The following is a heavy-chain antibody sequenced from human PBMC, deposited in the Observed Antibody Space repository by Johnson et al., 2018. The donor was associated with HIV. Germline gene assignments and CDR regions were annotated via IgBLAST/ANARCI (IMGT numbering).Heavy chain of an antibody. CDR2: IYSGGST. D-gene: IGHD6-6*01. CDR3: ARDLGPSIAACPTVCLFAFDI. Sequence: VQLVESGGGLVQPGGSLRLSCVGSSNYKSWVRQAPGKGLEWVSVIYSGGSTYYADSVKGRFTISRDTSKNMLYLQMNSLRAEDTAVYYCARDLGPSIAACPTVCLFAFDIWGQGTMVTVSS. J-gene: IGHJ3*02. V-gene: IGHV3-66*01. CDR1: SNY.